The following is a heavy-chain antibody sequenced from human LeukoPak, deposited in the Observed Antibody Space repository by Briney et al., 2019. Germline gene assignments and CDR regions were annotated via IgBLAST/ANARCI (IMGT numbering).Heavy chain of an antibody. CDR1: GYSFSTYW. Sequence: GESLKISCEGSGYSFSTYWIAWVRQMPGKGLEWMGIIYPGDSDTRYSPSFQGQVTMSADTSISTAYLQWSSLKASDTAIYYCARGYYYGSGSGPYYYYMDVWGKGTTVTISS. V-gene: IGHV5-51*01. CDR3: ARGYYYGSGSGPYYYYMDV. J-gene: IGHJ6*03. CDR2: IYPGDSDT. D-gene: IGHD3-10*01.